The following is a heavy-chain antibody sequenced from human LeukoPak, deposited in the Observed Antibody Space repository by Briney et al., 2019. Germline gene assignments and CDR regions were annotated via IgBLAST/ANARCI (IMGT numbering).Heavy chain of an antibody. CDR2: ISSSRSYI. J-gene: IGHJ2*01. Sequence: GGSLRLSCAASGFTFSSYSMNWVRQAPGKGLEWVSSISSSRSYIYYTDSVKGRFTISRDNAKNSLYLQMNSLRAEDTAVYYCARDKKGGDRTMDYSYWYFDLWGRGTLVTVSS. D-gene: IGHD5-18*01. V-gene: IGHV3-21*01. CDR1: GFTFSSYS. CDR3: ARDKKGGDRTMDYSYWYFDL.